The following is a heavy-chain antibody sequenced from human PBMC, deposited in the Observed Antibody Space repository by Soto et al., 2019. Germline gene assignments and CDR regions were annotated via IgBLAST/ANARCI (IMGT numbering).Heavy chain of an antibody. CDR1: GGSISSSNW. D-gene: IGHD2-15*01. J-gene: IGHJ4*02. Sequence: SETLSLTCAVSGGSISSSNWWSWVRQPPGKGLEWIGEIYHSGSTNYNPSLKSRVTVSVDTSRNQFSLKLSSVTAADMAVYYCASRYCSGGSCSAEFWGQGTLVTVSS. V-gene: IGHV4-4*02. CDR2: IYHSGST. CDR3: ASRYCSGGSCSAEF.